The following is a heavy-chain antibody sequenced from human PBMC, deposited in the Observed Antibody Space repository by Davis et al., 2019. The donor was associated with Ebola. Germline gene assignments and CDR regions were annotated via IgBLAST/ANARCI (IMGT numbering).Heavy chain of an antibody. J-gene: IGHJ3*02. CDR2: INHSGST. D-gene: IGHD2-2*01. Sequence: MPSETLSLTCAVYGGSFSGYYWSWIRQPPGKGLEWIGEINHSGSTNYNPSLKSRVTISVDTSKNQFSLKLSSVTAADTAVYYCARDDIVVVGAFDIWGQGTMVTVSS. V-gene: IGHV4-34*01. CDR1: GGSFSGYY. CDR3: ARDDIVVVGAFDI.